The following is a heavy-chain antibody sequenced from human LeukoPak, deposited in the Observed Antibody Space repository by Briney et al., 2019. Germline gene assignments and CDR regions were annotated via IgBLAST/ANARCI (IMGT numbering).Heavy chain of an antibody. CDR1: GGSISSYY. CDR2: IYYSGST. V-gene: IGHV4-59*01. J-gene: IGHJ4*02. Sequence: SETLSLTCTVSGGSISSYYWSWIRQPPGKGLEWIGYIYYSGSTNYNPSLKSRVTISVDTSKNQFSLRLSSVTAADTAVYYCARVDIVVVPAATDYWGQGTLVTVSS. D-gene: IGHD2-2*03. CDR3: ARVDIVVVPAATDY.